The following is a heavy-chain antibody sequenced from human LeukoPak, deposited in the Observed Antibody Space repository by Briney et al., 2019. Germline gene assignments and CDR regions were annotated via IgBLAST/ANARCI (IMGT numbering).Heavy chain of an antibody. J-gene: IGHJ5*02. Sequence: ASVKVSCKASGYSFINYGISWVRQARGQGLEWMGWTSGDNVITYYAQKFLGRVIMTTETSTTTAYMELRSLRPDDTAVYYCVRDWEWKAARNLFDPWGQGTRVTVSS. CDR1: GYSFINYG. CDR2: TSGDNVIT. D-gene: IGHD6-6*01. CDR3: VRDWEWKAARNLFDP. V-gene: IGHV1-18*01.